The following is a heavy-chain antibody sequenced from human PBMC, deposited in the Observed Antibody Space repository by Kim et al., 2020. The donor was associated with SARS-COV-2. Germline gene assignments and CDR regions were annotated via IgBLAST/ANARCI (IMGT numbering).Heavy chain of an antibody. Sequence: VKGRFTISRDNAKNSLYLEMNNLRAADTAVYYCARLGIVVVPAATRFDYWGQGTLVTVSS. D-gene: IGHD2-2*01. V-gene: IGHV3-11*03. J-gene: IGHJ4*02. CDR3: ARLGIVVVPAATRFDY.